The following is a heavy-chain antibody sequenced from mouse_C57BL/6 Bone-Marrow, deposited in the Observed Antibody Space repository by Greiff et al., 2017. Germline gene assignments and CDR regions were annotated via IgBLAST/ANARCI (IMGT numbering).Heavy chain of an antibody. CDR3: ARGGRLVYFDY. V-gene: IGHV1-61*01. J-gene: IGHJ2*01. CDR1: GYTFTSYW. CDR2: IYPSDSET. D-gene: IGHD3-3*01. Sequence: QVQLQQPGAELVRPGSSVKLSCKASGYTFTSYWMDWVKQRPGQGLEWIGNIYPSDSETHYNQKFKDKATLTVDKSSSTAYMQISSLTSEDSAVYYCARGGRLVYFDYWGQGTTLTVSS.